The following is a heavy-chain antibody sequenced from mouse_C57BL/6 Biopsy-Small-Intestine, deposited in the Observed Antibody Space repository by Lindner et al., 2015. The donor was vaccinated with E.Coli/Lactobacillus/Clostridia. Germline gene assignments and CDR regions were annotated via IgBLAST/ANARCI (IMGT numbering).Heavy chain of an antibody. CDR3: AREAVIPAVVAHFDF. V-gene: IGHV5-6*01. CDR1: GFTFSSYA. Sequence: VQLQESGGGLVQPKGSLKLSCAASGFTFSSYAMSWVRQTPEKRLEWVATISSGGSYTYYPDSVKGRFSISRDNARRTLYLQLSSLQSEDTAMYYCAREAVIPAVVAHFDFWGQGTTLTVSS. CDR2: ISSGGSYT. J-gene: IGHJ2*01. D-gene: IGHD1-1*01.